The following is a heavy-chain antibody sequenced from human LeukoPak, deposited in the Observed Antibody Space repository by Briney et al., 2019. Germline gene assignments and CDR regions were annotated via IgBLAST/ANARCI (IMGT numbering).Heavy chain of an antibody. J-gene: IGHJ5*02. Sequence: GASVKVSCKASGYSFISQYMHWVRQAPGQGLEWMGRIIPILGIANYAQKFQGRVTITADKSTSTAYMELSSLRSEDTAVYYCARDGGWFDPWGQGTLVTVSS. CDR1: GYSFISQY. D-gene: IGHD3-16*01. CDR3: ARDGGWFDP. CDR2: IIPILGIA. V-gene: IGHV1-69*04.